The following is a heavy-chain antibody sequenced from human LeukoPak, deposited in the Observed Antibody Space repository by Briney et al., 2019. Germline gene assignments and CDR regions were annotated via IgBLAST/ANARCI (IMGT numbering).Heavy chain of an antibody. CDR2: INAGNGNT. Sequence: ASVTVSCKASGYTFTSYAMHWVRQAPGQRLEWMGWINAGNGNTKYSQEFQGRVTITRDTSASTAYMELSSLRSEDMAVYYCARGAILWFGELLPFDYWGQGTLVTVSS. J-gene: IGHJ4*02. D-gene: IGHD3-10*01. V-gene: IGHV1-3*03. CDR3: ARGAILWFGELLPFDY. CDR1: GYTFTSYA.